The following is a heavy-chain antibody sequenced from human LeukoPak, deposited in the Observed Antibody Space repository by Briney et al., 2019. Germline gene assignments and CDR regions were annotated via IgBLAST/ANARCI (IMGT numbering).Heavy chain of an antibody. CDR1: GFTFSSYG. J-gene: IGHJ4*02. CDR3: AKDRDGGSIL. V-gene: IGHV3-30*18. Sequence: PGGSLRLSCAAYGFTFSSYGMHWVRQAPGKGLEWVAVISYDGSNKYYADSVKGRFTISRDNSKNTLYLQMNSLRAEDTALYYCAKDRDGGSILWGQGTLVTVSS. CDR2: ISYDGSNK. D-gene: IGHD3-16*01.